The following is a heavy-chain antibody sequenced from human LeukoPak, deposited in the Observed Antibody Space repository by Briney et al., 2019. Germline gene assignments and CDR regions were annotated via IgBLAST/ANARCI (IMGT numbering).Heavy chain of an antibody. CDR3: ARDYYYYYMDV. CDR1: GFTFTNYW. Sequence: GGSLRPSCAASGFTFTNYWMHWVRQAPGKGLVWVSRLNGDGSTTSYADSVKGRFTISRDNAKNTLYLQMNSLRAEDTAVYYCARDYYYYYMDVRGKGTTVTVSS. V-gene: IGHV3-74*01. CDR2: LNGDGSTT. J-gene: IGHJ6*03.